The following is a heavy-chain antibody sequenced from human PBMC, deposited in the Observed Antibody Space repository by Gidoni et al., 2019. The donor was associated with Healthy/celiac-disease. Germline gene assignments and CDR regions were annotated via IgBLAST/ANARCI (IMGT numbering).Heavy chain of an antibody. CDR3: ASARVFVSVRFLDHFDY. CDR1: GGSVSSGRYY. CDR2: IYYSGST. J-gene: IGHJ4*02. V-gene: IGHV4-61*01. D-gene: IGHD3-3*01. Sequence: QVQLQESGPGLVKPSETLSLTCTVSGGSVSSGRYYWSWIRQPPGKGLEWIGYIYYSGSTNYNPSLKSRVTISVDTFKNQFSLKLSSVTAADTAVYYCASARVFVSVRFLDHFDYWGQGTLVTVSS.